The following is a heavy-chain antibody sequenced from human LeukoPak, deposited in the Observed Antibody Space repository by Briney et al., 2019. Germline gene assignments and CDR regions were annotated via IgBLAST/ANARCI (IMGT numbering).Heavy chain of an antibody. CDR2: IKLDVSER. CDR1: GFTFSSNW. Sequence: PGGSLRLSCAASGFTFSSNWMSWVRQVPGKGLEWVANIKLDVSERYYVDSVKGRFTISRDNAKNTLYLQMNSLRAEDTAVYYCAREDGDYSFDYWGQGTLVTVSS. J-gene: IGHJ4*02. V-gene: IGHV3-7*01. CDR3: AREDGDYSFDY. D-gene: IGHD4-17*01.